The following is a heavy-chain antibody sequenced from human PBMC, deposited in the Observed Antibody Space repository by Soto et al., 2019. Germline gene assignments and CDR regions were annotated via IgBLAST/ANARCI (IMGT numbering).Heavy chain of an antibody. J-gene: IGHJ3*02. CDR3: AKVSPYNWNYGSTLGAFDI. D-gene: IGHD1-7*01. CDR2: ISGSGGST. CDR1: GFTFSSYA. V-gene: IGHV3-23*01. Sequence: PGGSLRLSCAASGFTFSSYAMSWVRQAPGKGLEWVSAISGSGGSTYYADSVKGRFTISRDNSKNTLYLQMNSLRAEDTAVYYCAKVSPYNWNYGSTLGAFDIWGQGTMVTVSS.